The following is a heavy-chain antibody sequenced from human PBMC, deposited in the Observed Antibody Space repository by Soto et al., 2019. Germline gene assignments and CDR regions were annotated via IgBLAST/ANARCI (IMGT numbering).Heavy chain of an antibody. V-gene: IGHV1-8*01. D-gene: IGHD4-17*01. CDR2: MNPNSGNT. CDR1: GCTFTSSD. CDR3: ARGPGDPDAFDI. J-gene: IGHJ3*02. Sequence: ASVKVSCKAAGCTFTSSDINWVRQATGQGLEWMGWMNPNSGNTGYAQKFQGRVTMTRNTSISTAYMELSSLRSEDTAVYYCARGPGDPDAFDIWGQGTMVTVSS.